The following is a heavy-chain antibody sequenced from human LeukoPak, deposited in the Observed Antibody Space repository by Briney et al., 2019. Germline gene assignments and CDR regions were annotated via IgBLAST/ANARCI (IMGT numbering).Heavy chain of an antibody. Sequence: GGSLRLSCAASGFTFSSYAMSWVRQAPGKGLEWVSAISGSGGSTYYADSVKGRFTISRDNSKNTLYLQMNSLGAEDTAVYYCAKGKRVWFGELSFDYWGQGTLVTVSS. J-gene: IGHJ4*02. CDR1: GFTFSSYA. CDR2: ISGSGGST. D-gene: IGHD3-10*01. CDR3: AKGKRVWFGELSFDY. V-gene: IGHV3-23*01.